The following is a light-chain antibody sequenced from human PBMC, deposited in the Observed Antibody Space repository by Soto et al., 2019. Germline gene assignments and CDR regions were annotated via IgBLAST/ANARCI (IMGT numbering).Light chain of an antibody. V-gene: IGKV1-9*01. J-gene: IGKJ5*01. CDR3: QQRDGYPIT. CDR2: SAS. Sequence: DIQLTQSPSFLSASVGDRVTITWRASQGISDRLAWYQQRPGKAPNLLIHSASSLQSGVPLRFSGSGSGTEFTLTISSLQPADFATYYCQQRDGYPITFGQGTRLEMK. CDR1: QGISDR.